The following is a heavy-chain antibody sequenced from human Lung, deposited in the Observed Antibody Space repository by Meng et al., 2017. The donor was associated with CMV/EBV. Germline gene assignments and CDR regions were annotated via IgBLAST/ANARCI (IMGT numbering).Heavy chain of an antibody. Sequence: SXTGSGFTFRNCAMSWVRQAPGKGLECVSSISGGGDNTYYTDSVKGRFIISRDNSKNTLYLQMDSLRAEDTALYYCAKGENYFDSSGLDYWGQGSQVTVSS. J-gene: IGHJ4*02. CDR3: AKGENYFDSSGLDY. D-gene: IGHD3-22*01. CDR2: ISGGGDNT. V-gene: IGHV3-23*01. CDR1: GFTFRNCA.